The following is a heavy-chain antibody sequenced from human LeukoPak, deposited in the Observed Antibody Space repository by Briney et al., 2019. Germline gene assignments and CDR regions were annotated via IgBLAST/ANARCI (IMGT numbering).Heavy chain of an antibody. D-gene: IGHD3-22*01. V-gene: IGHV3-30*02. CDR2: IQYDARNK. CDR3: AKDLVGSGYYFDY. CDR1: GFTFSSYG. J-gene: IGHJ4*02. Sequence: GGSLRLSFAAPGFTFSSYGVPWVRQAPAKGVGWVAFIQYDARNKYYAESVKGRFTISRDNSKNTLYLQMNSLRAEDTAVYYCAKDLVGSGYYFDYWGQGTLVTVSS.